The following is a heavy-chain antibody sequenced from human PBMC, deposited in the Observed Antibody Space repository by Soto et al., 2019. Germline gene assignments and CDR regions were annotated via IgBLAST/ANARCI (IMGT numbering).Heavy chain of an antibody. CDR3: ASDLGGYGEY. V-gene: IGHV3-33*01. CDR1: GFTFSSDC. CDR2: IWYDGSNK. D-gene: IGHD5-12*01. Sequence: QVQRVESGGGVVQPGRSLRLSCAASGFTFSSDCMHGVRQAPGKGLEWVAVIWYDGSNKYYADSVKGRFTISRDNYKNTLYLQMNSLRAADTAVYYCASDLGGYGEYWGQGTLVTVSS. J-gene: IGHJ4*02.